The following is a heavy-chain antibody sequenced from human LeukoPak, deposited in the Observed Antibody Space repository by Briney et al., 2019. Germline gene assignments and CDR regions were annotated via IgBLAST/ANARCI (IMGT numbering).Heavy chain of an antibody. CDR2: ISYDGSNK. D-gene: IGHD3-22*01. J-gene: IGHJ4*02. V-gene: IGHV3-30-3*01. CDR3: ARDHYYDSSGYPDY. Sequence: GGSLRLSCAASGFTFSSYAMHWGRQAPGKGLEWLTIISYDGSNKYYADSVKGRFTISRDNSKNTLYLQMNSLRAEDTAVYYCARDHYYDSSGYPDYWGQGSLVTVSS. CDR1: GFTFSSYA.